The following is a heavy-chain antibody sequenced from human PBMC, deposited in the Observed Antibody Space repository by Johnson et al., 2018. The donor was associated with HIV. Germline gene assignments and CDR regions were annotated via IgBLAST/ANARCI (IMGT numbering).Heavy chain of an antibody. D-gene: IGHD1-26*01. Sequence: QVQLVESGGGLVKPGGSLRLSCAVSGFTFSDYYMSWIRQAPGKGLEWISYISGGGSAIYYADSVRGRFTISRDNAKNSLYLQMNSLRAEDTAVYYGARDRVGATAFDVWGQGTLVTVSS. CDR3: ARDRVGATAFDV. CDR2: ISGGGSAI. J-gene: IGHJ3*01. CDR1: GFTFSDYY. V-gene: IGHV3-11*04.